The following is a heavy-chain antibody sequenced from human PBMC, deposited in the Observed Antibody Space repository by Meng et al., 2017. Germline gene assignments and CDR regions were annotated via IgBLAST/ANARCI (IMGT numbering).Heavy chain of an antibody. CDR1: GFTFDAYG. J-gene: IGHJ4*02. D-gene: IGHD3-22*01. CDR2: INWNGGST. CDR3: ARDEGYDDSSGYFLY. V-gene: IGHV3-20*04. Sequence: GESLKISCAASGFTFDAYGMRWVRQAPGKGLEWVSGINWNGGSTGYADSVKGRFTISRDNAKNSLYLQMNSLRAEDTALYYCARDEGYDDSSGYFLYWGQGTLVTVSS.